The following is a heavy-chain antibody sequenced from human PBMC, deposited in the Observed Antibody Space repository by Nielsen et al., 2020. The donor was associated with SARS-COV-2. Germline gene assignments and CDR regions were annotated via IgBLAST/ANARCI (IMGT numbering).Heavy chain of an antibody. CDR2: INSDGSST. V-gene: IGHV3-74*01. CDR1: GFTFSSYW. Sequence: GESLKISCAASGFTFSSYWMHWVRQAPGKGLVWVSRINSDGSSTSYADSVKGRFTISRDNAKNSLYLHMNSLRAEDTAVYYCTRDHLRFLDPYYYYGMDVWGQGTTVTVSS. CDR3: TRDHLRFLDPYYYYGMDV. D-gene: IGHD3-3*01. J-gene: IGHJ6*02.